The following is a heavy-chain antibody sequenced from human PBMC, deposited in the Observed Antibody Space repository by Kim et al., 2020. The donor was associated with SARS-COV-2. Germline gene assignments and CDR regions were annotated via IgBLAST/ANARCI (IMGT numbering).Heavy chain of an antibody. D-gene: IGHD6-13*01. V-gene: IGHV3-30*07. Sequence: GRFTISRDNSTNTLYLQMNSLRAEDTAVYYCARDPIPGYSSSWYPYYFDYWGQGTLVTVSS. J-gene: IGHJ4*02. CDR3: ARDPIPGYSSSWYPYYFDY.